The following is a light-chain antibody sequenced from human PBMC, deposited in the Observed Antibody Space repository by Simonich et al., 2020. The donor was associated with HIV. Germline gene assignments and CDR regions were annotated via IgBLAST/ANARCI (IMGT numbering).Light chain of an antibody. Sequence: SYELTQPPSVSVSPGQTARITCSGDALPKKFAYWYQQKSGQAPVLVIYEDNKRPSGFPERFSGSSSGTMATLIISGAQVEDEADYYCYSTDSSGNHRIFGGGTKLTVL. CDR3: YSTDSSGNHRI. J-gene: IGLJ2*01. V-gene: IGLV3-10*01. CDR1: ALPKKF. CDR2: EDN.